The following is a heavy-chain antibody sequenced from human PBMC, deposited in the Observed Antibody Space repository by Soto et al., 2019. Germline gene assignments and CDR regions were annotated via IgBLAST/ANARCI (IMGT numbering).Heavy chain of an antibody. Sequence: EVQLLDSGGGLVQAGGSLRLSCAASGFTFSSDAMSWVRQGPGKGLEWVSGISGSGGSTYYADSVKGRFTISRDNSKNTLSLKINSLRAGNRAVFYWAKERGRGRWLATGSYYFAYGGQGPLSTVSS. CDR3: AKERGRGRWLATGSYYFAY. J-gene: IGHJ4*02. V-gene: IGHV3-23*01. D-gene: IGHD3-10*01. CDR1: GFTFSSDA. CDR2: ISGSGGST.